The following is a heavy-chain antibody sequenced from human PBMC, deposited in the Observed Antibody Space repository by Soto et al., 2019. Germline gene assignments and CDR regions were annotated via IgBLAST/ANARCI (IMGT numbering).Heavy chain of an antibody. D-gene: IGHD2-15*01. J-gene: IGHJ4*02. CDR1: GFIFGGTA. CDR2: IWPDGSHE. CDR3: VRSGYCRAPNCNLRGPFDY. V-gene: IGHV3-33*01. Sequence: GGSLRLSCAASGFIFGGTAMHWVRQAPDKGLEWVAAIWPDGSHEECADSVRGRFSLSRDNSRNTLYLQMNSLRADDTAVYYCVRSGYCRAPNCNLRGPFDYWGQGTPVTVSS.